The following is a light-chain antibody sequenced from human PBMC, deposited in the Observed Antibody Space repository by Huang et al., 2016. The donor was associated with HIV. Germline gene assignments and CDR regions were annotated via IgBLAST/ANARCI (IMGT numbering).Light chain of an antibody. V-gene: IGKV3-15*01. CDR3: QQYNNWPFT. CDR2: GAS. J-gene: IGKJ3*01. Sequence: ERVMTQSPVTLSVSPGERATFSCRASQSISSKLAWYQQKPGQAPRLLIYGASTRATGIPARFSGSGSGTWFTLTISSLQSEDFAVYYCQQYNNWPFTFGPGTRVDIK. CDR1: QSISSK.